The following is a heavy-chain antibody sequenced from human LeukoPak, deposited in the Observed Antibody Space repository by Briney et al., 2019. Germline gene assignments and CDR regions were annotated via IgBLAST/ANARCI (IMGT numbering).Heavy chain of an antibody. J-gene: IGHJ3*02. CDR2: VYYSGIT. Sequence: TSETLSLTCTVSGGSISSSSYYWGWIRQPPGKGLEWIGNVYYSGITYYNPSLKSRVIISLDTPKSQFSLQLNSVTPEDTAVYYCARSSPRPNRNEIFDIWGQGTMVVVSS. D-gene: IGHD1-14*01. CDR1: GGSISSSSYY. CDR3: ARSSPRPNRNEIFDI. V-gene: IGHV4-39*01.